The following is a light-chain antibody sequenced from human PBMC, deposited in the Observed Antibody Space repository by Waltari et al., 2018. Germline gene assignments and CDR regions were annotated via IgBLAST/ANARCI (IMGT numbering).Light chain of an antibody. CDR2: DAS. J-gene: IGKJ3*01. V-gene: IGKV1-17*01. CDR1: QGISNY. Sequence: DIHMTQSPSSLSASVGDRVTITCRSSQGISNYLNWYQQKPGKAPKRLIYDASSLQSGVPSRFSGSGSGTVFTLTISSPQPEDFATYYCLQYNSAPFTFGPGTKLDIK. CDR3: LQYNSAPFT.